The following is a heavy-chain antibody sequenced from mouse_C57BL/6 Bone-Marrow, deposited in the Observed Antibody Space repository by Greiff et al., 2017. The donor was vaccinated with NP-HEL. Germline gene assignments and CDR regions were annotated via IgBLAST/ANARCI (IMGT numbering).Heavy chain of an antibody. CDR1: GFTFSDYG. Sequence: EVQVVESGGGLVKPGGSLKLSCAASGFTFSDYGMHWVRQAPEKGLEWVAYISSGSSTIYYADTVKGRFTISRDNAKNTLFLQMTSLRSEDTAMYYCARISYYGSNNWYFDVWGTGTTVTVAS. J-gene: IGHJ1*03. D-gene: IGHD1-1*01. V-gene: IGHV5-17*01. CDR2: ISSGSSTI. CDR3: ARISYYGSNNWYFDV.